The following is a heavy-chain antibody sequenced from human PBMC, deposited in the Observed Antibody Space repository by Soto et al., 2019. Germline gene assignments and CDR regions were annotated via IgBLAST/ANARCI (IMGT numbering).Heavy chain of an antibody. J-gene: IGHJ3*02. V-gene: IGHV1-69*01. Sequence: QVQLVQSGTEVKKPGSSLKVSCKASGGTFSSYAISWVRQAPGQGLEWMGGIIPIFGTTNYAEKFRGRVSITADESTSTAYVELSSLRSEDTAVYYCAVSFKYGSGTFDAFDIWGQGTMVTVSS. CDR3: AVSFKYGSGTFDAFDI. CDR1: GGTFSSYA. CDR2: IIPIFGTT. D-gene: IGHD3-10*01.